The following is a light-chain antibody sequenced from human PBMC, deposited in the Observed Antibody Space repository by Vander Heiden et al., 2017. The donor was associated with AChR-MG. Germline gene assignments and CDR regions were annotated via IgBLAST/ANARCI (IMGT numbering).Light chain of an antibody. V-gene: IGLV2-14*03. Sequence: QSALTQPASVSGSPGQSITISCTGTSSDVGDYISVSWYQQHPGKAPKLRIYDVSNRPSGVSNRFSGSKSGNTASLTISGLQAEDEADYYCSSYTSSSTEVFGGGTKLTVL. CDR3: SSYTSSSTEV. CDR1: SSDVGDYIS. J-gene: IGLJ3*02. CDR2: DVS.